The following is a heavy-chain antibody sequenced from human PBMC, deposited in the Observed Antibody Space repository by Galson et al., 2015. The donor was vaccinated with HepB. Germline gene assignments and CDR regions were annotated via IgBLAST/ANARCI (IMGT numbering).Heavy chain of an antibody. V-gene: IGHV2-5*01. CDR3: AHKPIHYHYYDSKGGFDP. CDR1: GFSLSTSGVG. CDR2: IYWNDDK. J-gene: IGHJ5*02. D-gene: IGHD3-22*01. Sequence: PALVKPTQTLTLTCTFSGFSLSTSGVGVGWIRQPPGKALEWLALIYWNDDKRYSPSLKSRLTITKDTSKNQVVLTMTNMDPVDTATYYCAHKPIHYHYYDSKGGFDPWGQGTLVTVSS.